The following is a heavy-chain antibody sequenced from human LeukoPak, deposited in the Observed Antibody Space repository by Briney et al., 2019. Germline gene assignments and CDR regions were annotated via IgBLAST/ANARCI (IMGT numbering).Heavy chain of an antibody. V-gene: IGHV3-11*04. CDR3: ARNGYCSGGSCYLGDYYYYMDV. CDR1: GFTFSDYY. CDR2: ISSSGSTI. D-gene: IGHD2-15*01. J-gene: IGHJ6*03. Sequence: GGSLRLSCAASGFTFSDYYMSWIRQAPGKGLEWVSYISSSGSTIYYADSVKGRFTISRDNAKNSLYLQMNSLRAEDTAVYYCARNGYCSGGSCYLGDYYYYMDVWGKGTTVTVSS.